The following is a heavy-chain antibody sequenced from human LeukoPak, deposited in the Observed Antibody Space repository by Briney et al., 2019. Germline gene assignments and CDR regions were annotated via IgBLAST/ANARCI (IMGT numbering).Heavy chain of an antibody. D-gene: IGHD3-10*01. CDR3: ARGRPRYYYGSGSYYNGADY. J-gene: IGHJ4*02. V-gene: IGHV4-34*01. CDR2: INHSGST. CDR1: GGSFSGYY. Sequence: TSETLSLTCAVYGGSFSGYYWSWIRQPPGKGLEWIGEINHSGSTNYNPSLKSRVTISVDTSKNQFSLKLSSVTAADTAVYYCARGRPRYYYGSGSYYNGADYWGQGTLVTVSS.